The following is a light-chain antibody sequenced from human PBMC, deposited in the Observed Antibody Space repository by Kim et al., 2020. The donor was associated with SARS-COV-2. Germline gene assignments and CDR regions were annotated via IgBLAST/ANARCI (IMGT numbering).Light chain of an antibody. CDR3: AAWDDSLNGWV. V-gene: IGLV1-44*01. CDR2: SNN. CDR1: SSNIGSNI. Sequence: QSVLTQPPSASGTPGQRVTISCSGSSSNIGSNIVNWYQQLPGTAPKLLIYSNNQRPSGVPDRVSGSKSGTSASLAISGLQSEDEADYYCAAWDDSLNGWVFGGGTQLTVL. J-gene: IGLJ3*02.